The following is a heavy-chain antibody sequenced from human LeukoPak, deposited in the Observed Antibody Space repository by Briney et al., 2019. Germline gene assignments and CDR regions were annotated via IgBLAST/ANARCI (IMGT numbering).Heavy chain of an antibody. D-gene: IGHD5-18*01. CDR1: GLTFSSYF. CDR3: ARRATTERGHSYGLDF. CDR2: IGSSSTYI. V-gene: IGHV3-21*01. J-gene: IGHJ4*02. Sequence: GGALRLSCGTSGLTFSSYFMNWVPQAPGKGLEWVSSIGSSSTYIYYADSVKGRFTVSRDNAKNSLYLQMNSLRAEDTAVYYCARRATTERGHSYGLDFWGQGTLVTVSS.